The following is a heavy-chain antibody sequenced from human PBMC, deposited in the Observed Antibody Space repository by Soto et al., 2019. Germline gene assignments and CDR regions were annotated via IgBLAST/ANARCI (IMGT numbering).Heavy chain of an antibody. CDR2: IWYDGSNK. CDR1: GFTFSSYG. J-gene: IGHJ6*02. Sequence: QVQLVESGGGVVQPGRSLRLSCAASGFTFSSYGMHWVRQAPGKGLEWVAVIWYDGSNKYYADSVKGRFTISRDNSKNSLYLQMNSLGAEDTAVYYCASTGGGYCSGGSCYKGHYYYGMDVWGQGTTVTVSS. V-gene: IGHV3-33*01. D-gene: IGHD2-15*01. CDR3: ASTGGGYCSGGSCYKGHYYYGMDV.